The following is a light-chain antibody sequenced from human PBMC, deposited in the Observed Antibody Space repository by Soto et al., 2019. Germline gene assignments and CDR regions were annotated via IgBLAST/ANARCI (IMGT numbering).Light chain of an antibody. Sequence: QSALTQPGSVTGNAGQSITISYTTSNIDVDAYKYISWYRQHPGEGPKIIIYEVSKRPSGISNRFSGSKSCNTASLTISGLLTEDEAEYFCSTYSEKTYLFGSGTKVTVL. CDR3: STYSEKTYL. CDR1: NIDVDAYKY. V-gene: IGLV2-14*01. J-gene: IGLJ1*01. CDR2: EVS.